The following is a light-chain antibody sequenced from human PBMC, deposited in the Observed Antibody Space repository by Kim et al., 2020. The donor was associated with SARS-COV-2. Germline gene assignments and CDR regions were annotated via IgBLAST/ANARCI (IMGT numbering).Light chain of an antibody. CDR1: QSVGSY. Sequence: VSPGESATLSCRASQSVGSYLAWYQQRPGQAPRLLIYDASTRATGIPARFSGYGSGTVFTLTISYLQSEDFAVYFCQQYNNWPPYTFGQGTKLEI. CDR3: QQYNNWPPYT. J-gene: IGKJ2*01. CDR2: DAS. V-gene: IGKV3-15*01.